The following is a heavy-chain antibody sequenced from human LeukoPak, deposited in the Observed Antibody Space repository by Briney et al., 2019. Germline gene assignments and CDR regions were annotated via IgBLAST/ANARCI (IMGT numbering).Heavy chain of an antibody. J-gene: IGHJ6*02. Sequence: GGSLRLSCAASGFTFSSYAMSWVRQAPGKGLEWVSAISGSGGSTYYADSVKGRFTISRDNAKNSLYLQMNSLRAEDTAVYYCAREEHGSGSYYSRYYYGMDVWGQGTTVTVSS. CDR1: GFTFSSYA. D-gene: IGHD3-10*01. CDR2: ISGSGGST. V-gene: IGHV3-23*01. CDR3: AREEHGSGSYYSRYYYGMDV.